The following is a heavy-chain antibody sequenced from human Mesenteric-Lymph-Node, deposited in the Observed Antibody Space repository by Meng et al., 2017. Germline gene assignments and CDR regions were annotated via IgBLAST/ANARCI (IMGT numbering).Heavy chain of an antibody. J-gene: IGHJ5*02. CDR1: SSPITISNG. D-gene: IGHD3-10*01. CDR3: ARDRARLIKYNWFDP. V-gene: IGHV4-4*03. Sequence: PDRRNPPEPLPLPCAFSSSPITISNGWIWTRQPPGKGLEWIGEIYHSGSTNYNPSLKSRVTISVDKSKNQFSLKLSSVTAAYTAVYYCARDRARLIKYNWFDPWGQGTLVTVSS. CDR2: IYHSGST.